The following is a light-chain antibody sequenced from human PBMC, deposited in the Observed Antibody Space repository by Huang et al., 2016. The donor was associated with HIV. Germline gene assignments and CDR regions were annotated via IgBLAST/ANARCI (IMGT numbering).Light chain of an antibody. CDR2: YAS. J-gene: IGKJ1*01. Sequence: EIVLTQSPATLSLSPGERATLSCRASQSVSSYLAWYQHKPGQAPRLLIYYASDRATGIPARFSGSTSGTDYTLTISSREPEDFAVYYCQQRSHWWTFGQGTKVEIK. V-gene: IGKV3-11*01. CDR1: QSVSSY. CDR3: QQRSHWWT.